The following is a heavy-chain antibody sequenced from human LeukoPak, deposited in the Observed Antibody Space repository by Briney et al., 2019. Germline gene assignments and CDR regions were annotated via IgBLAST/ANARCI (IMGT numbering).Heavy chain of an antibody. D-gene: IGHD3-9*01. J-gene: IGHJ5*02. CDR3: ARGLRPAVLRYFDWLPTNWFDP. CDR2: IYYSGST. Sequence: SETLSLTCTVSGGSISSYYWSWIRQPPGKGLEWIGYIYYSGSTNYNPSLKSRVTISVDTSKNQFSLELSSVTAADTAVYYCARGLRPAVLRYFDWLPTNWFDPWGQGTLVTVSS. V-gene: IGHV4-59*01. CDR1: GGSISSYY.